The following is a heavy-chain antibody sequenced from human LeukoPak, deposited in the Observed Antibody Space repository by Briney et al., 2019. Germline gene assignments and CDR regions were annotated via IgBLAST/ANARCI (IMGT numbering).Heavy chain of an antibody. D-gene: IGHD2-2*02. CDR1: GFTFTSYD. Sequence: ASVNVSCKASGFTFTSYDFNWVRQASGQGLEWMGWMNPNTGNTGYAQKFKGRVTMTRDTSISTAYMELRDLRSEDTAVYYCVRDGEGLAISVNYWFDPWGQGTLVTVSS. V-gene: IGHV1-8*01. CDR3: VRDGEGLAISVNYWFDP. J-gene: IGHJ5*02. CDR2: MNPNTGNT.